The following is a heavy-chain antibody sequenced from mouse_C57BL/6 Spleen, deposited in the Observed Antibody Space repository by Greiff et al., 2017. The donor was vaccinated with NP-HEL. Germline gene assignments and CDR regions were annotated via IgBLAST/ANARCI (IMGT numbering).Heavy chain of an antibody. CDR2: INPNNGGT. Sequence: VQLQQSGPELVKPGASVKISCKASGYTFTDYYMNWVKQSHGKSLEWIGDINPNNGGTSYNQKFKGKATLTVDKSSSTAYMELRSLTSEDSAVYYCARYDYLDYWGQGTTLTVSS. J-gene: IGHJ2*01. V-gene: IGHV1-26*01. D-gene: IGHD2-3*01. CDR1: GYTFTDYY. CDR3: ARYDYLDY.